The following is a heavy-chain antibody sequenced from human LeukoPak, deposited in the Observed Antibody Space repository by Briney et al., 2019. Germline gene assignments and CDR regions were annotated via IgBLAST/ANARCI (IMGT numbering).Heavy chain of an antibody. Sequence: GGSLRLSCTASGFTFRSYDMSWVRQAPGKGLEWVSFISGSGGSTYYADSVKGRFTISRDNSKNTLFLQMNSLRAEDTAVYFCAKCLFHLWNHNYYYYMDVWGKGTTVTVSS. V-gene: IGHV3-23*01. CDR3: AKCLFHLWNHNYYYYMDV. J-gene: IGHJ6*03. CDR1: GFTFRSYD. CDR2: ISGSGGST. D-gene: IGHD1-14*01.